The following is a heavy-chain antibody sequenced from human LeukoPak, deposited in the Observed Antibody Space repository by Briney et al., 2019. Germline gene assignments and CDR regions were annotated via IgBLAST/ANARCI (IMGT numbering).Heavy chain of an antibody. CDR2: INPSGGST. D-gene: IGHD5-24*01. V-gene: IGHV1-46*01. Sequence: ASVKISCKASGYTFTNYYMHWVRQAPGQGLEWMGIINPSGGSTNYAQNFQGRVTMTRDTSTSTVYMELSSLRSEDTAVYYCARIPEMATIKGLHYWGQGTLVTVSS. J-gene: IGHJ4*02. CDR1: GYTFTNYY. CDR3: ARIPEMATIKGLHY.